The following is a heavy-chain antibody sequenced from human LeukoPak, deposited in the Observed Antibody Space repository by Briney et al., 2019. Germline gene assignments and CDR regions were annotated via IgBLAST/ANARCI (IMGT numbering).Heavy chain of an antibody. CDR1: GYTFTGYY. CDR3: ARGGTYYYDSSGTGYDY. D-gene: IGHD3-22*01. CDR2: INPNSGGT. J-gene: IGHJ4*02. Sequence: ASVKVSCKASGYTFTGYYMHWVRQAPGQGLEWMGRINPNSGGTNYAQKFQGRVTMTRDTSISTAYMELSRLRSDDTAVYYCARGGTYYYDSSGTGYDYWGQGTLVTVSS. V-gene: IGHV1-2*06.